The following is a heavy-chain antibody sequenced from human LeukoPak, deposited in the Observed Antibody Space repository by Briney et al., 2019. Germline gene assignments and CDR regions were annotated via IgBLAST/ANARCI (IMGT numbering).Heavy chain of an antibody. J-gene: IGHJ4*02. CDR2: IKEDGSEK. CDR1: GFTFSNYW. Sequence: PGGSLRLSCAASGFTFSNYWMKWVRQAPGKGLEWVANIKEDGSEKYYVDSVKGRFTISRDNAKNSLYLQMDSLRAEDTAVYYCARDSQHLNFDHWGQGTLVTVSS. V-gene: IGHV3-7*04. CDR3: ARDSQHLNFDH. D-gene: IGHD3-3*02.